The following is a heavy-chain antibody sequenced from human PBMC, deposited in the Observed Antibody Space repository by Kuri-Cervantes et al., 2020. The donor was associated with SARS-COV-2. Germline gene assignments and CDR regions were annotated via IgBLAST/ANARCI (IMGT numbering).Heavy chain of an antibody. Sequence: SETLSLTCTVSGGSRSSYYCSWNRQPPGKGLEWSGYIYYSGSTNYNPSLKSRVTISVDTSQNQFSLKLSSVTAADTAVYYFARGGGPDYWRRGPLVTVSS. J-gene: IGHJ4*02. CDR2: IYYSGST. CDR1: GGSRSSYY. D-gene: IGHD3-16*01. CDR3: ARGGGPDY. V-gene: IGHV4-59*01.